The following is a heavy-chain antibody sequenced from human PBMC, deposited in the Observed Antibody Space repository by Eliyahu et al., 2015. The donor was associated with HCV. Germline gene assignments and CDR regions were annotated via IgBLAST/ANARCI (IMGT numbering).Heavy chain of an antibody. Sequence: EVQLLESGGDFVQXGGSLRXXCLAXGFTFSNYAMTWVRQAPGKGLEWVSSISGNSVSTYYADSVKGHFTISRDDSKNTLYLQMNSLRAEDTAVYYCAKEATIGAWYFHPDYWGQGTLVTVSS. CDR3: AKEATIGAWYFHPDY. D-gene: IGHD6-19*01. J-gene: IGHJ4*02. CDR2: ISGNSVST. V-gene: IGHV3-23*01. CDR1: GFTFSNYA.